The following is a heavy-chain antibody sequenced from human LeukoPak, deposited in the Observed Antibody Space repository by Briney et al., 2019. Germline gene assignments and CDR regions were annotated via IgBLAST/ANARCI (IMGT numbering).Heavy chain of an antibody. J-gene: IGHJ4*02. Sequence: GESLKISCKGSGYSFTSYWIGWVRQMPGKGLEWMGIIYPGDSDTRYSPSFQGQVTISADKSISTAYLQWSSLKASDTAMYYCARCPYYYYGSGSYFFDYWGQGTLVTVSS. CDR2: IYPGDSDT. V-gene: IGHV5-51*01. CDR1: GYSFTSYW. D-gene: IGHD3-10*01. CDR3: ARCPYYYYGSGSYFFDY.